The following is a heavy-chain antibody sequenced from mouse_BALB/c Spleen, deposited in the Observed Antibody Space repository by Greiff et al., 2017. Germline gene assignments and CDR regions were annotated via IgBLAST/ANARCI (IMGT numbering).Heavy chain of an antibody. CDR2: INPYNDGT. CDR3: ARSPPFITTVVAPFDY. V-gene: IGHV1-14*01. J-gene: IGHJ2*01. Sequence: EVQLQESGPELVKPGASVKMSCKASGYTFTSYVMHWVKQKPGQGLEWIGYINPYNDGTKYNEKFKGKATLTSDKSSSTAYMELSSLTSEDSAVYYCARSPPFITTVVAPFDYWGQGTTLTVSS. CDR1: GYTFTSYV. D-gene: IGHD1-1*01.